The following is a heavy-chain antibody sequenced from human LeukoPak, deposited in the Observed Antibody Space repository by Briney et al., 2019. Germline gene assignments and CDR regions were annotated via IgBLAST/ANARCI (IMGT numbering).Heavy chain of an antibody. CDR2: INPSGGST. D-gene: IGHD3-10*01. V-gene: IGHV1-46*01. CDR1: GYTFTSYY. CDR3: ARSGVRGVIKYYFDY. Sequence: ASVTVSCKASGYTFTSYYMHWVRQAPGQGLEWMGIINPSGGSTSYAQKFQGRVTMTRDMSTSTVYMELSSLRSEDTAVYYCARSGVRGVIKYYFDYWGQGTLVTVSS. J-gene: IGHJ4*02.